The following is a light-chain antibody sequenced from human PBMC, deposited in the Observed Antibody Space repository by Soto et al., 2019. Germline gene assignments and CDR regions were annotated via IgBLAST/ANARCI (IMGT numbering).Light chain of an antibody. CDR3: QQYGNSRGT. CDR2: NAS. Sequence: EIVLTQSPGTLSLSPGERATLSCRASQSVSSSYLAWYQQKPGQAPRLLIYNASSRATGIPDRFSGSGSGTDFTLTISRLEPEDSAVYYCQQYGNSRGTFGQGTKVEIK. V-gene: IGKV3-20*01. CDR1: QSVSSSY. J-gene: IGKJ1*01.